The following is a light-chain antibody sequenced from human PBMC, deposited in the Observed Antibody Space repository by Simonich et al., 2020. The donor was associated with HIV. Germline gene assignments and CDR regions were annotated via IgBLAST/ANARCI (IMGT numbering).Light chain of an antibody. Sequence: DIQMTQSPSTLSASVGDRVTITCRASQSISSWLAWYQQKPGKAPKLLIYKAASLESGVPSRFSGSGSGTEFTLTISSLQPDDFALYYCQQYNNWPRTFGQGTKVEIK. CDR2: KAA. V-gene: IGKV1-5*03. J-gene: IGKJ1*01. CDR3: QQYNNWPRT. CDR1: QSISSW.